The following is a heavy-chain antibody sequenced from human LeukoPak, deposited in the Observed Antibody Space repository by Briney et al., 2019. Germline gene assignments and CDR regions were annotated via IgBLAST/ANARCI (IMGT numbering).Heavy chain of an antibody. V-gene: IGHV4-39*01. J-gene: IGHJ4*02. CDR2: IYYSGST. CDR1: GGSISSSSYY. CDR3: ARHSYYYDSSNSYYYFDY. Sequence: PSETLSPTCTVSGGSISSSSYYWGWIRQPPGKGLEWIGNIYYSGSTYYNPSLKSRVTISVDTSKNQFSLKLSSVTAADTAVYYCARHSYYYDSSNSYYYFDYWGQGTLVTVSS. D-gene: IGHD3-22*01.